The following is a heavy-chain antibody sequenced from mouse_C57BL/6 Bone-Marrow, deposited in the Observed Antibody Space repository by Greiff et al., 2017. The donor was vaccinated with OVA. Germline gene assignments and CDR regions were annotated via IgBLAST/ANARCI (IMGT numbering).Heavy chain of an antibody. V-gene: IGHV1-81*01. CDR2: IYPRSGNT. J-gene: IGHJ2*01. CDR3: ARRGYSGFDY. CDR1: GYTFTSYG. D-gene: IGHD2-3*01. Sequence: VQLQQSGAELARPGASVKLSCKASGYTFTSYGISWVKQRTGQGLEWIGEIYPRSGNTYYTEKFKGKATLTADNSSSTAYMELRSLTSEDAAVYFCARRGYSGFDYWGQGTTLTVSS.